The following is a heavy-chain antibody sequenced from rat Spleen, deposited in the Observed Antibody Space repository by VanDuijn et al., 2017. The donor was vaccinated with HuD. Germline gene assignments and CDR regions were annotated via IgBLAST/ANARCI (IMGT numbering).Heavy chain of an antibody. CDR2: IWTGGST. J-gene: IGHJ2*01. CDR1: GFSLTSYN. D-gene: IGHD1-1*01. V-gene: IGHV2-30*01. Sequence: QVQLKESGPGLVQPSQTLSLTCTVSGFSLTSYNVHWVRQPTGKGLEWMGVIWTGGSTDYNSALKSRLSISRDTSKSQVFLKMNSLQTEDIATYYCAREDYSASFDYWGQGVMVTVSS. CDR3: AREDYSASFDY.